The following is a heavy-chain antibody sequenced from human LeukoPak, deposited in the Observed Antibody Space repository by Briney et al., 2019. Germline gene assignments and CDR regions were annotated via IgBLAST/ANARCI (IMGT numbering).Heavy chain of an antibody. CDR3: AREDSSGYSAPDGGLDY. V-gene: IGHV4-39*07. J-gene: IGHJ4*02. Sequence: SETLSLTCTVSGGSISSSSYYWGWIRQPPGKGLEWIGSIYYSGSTYYNPSLKSRVTISVDTSKNQFSLKLSSVTAADTAVYYCAREDSSGYSAPDGGLDYWGQGTLVTVSS. D-gene: IGHD3-22*01. CDR2: IYYSGST. CDR1: GGSISSSSYY.